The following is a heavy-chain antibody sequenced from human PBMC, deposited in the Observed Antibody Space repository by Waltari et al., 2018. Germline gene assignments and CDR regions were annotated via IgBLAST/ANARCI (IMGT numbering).Heavy chain of an antibody. CDR2: ISGSGGST. J-gene: IGHJ3*02. V-gene: IGHV3-23*01. CDR3: ANGYQRRQAFDI. CDR1: GFTFSSYA. Sequence: EVQLLESGGGLVQPGGSLRLSCAASGFTFSSYAMSWVRQAPGKGLEWVSAISGSGGSTYYADSVKGRFTISRDNSKNTLYLQMNSLRAEDTAVYYCANGYQRRQAFDIWGQGTMVTVSS. D-gene: IGHD2-15*01.